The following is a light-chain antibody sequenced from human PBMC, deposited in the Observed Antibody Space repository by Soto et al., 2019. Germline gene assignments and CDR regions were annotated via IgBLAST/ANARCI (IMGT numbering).Light chain of an antibody. CDR3: QQRSNWPGT. V-gene: IGKV3-11*01. Sequence: EIVLTQSPPKLSFSPGERATLCCRASKSVSSYLAWYQQKPGEAPRLRIYDASNRATGSAARFSGSGSGTDFTLSISSLEPEDVGVYSCQQRSNWPGTFGQGTKGDMK. CDR2: DAS. CDR1: KSVSSY. J-gene: IGKJ1*01.